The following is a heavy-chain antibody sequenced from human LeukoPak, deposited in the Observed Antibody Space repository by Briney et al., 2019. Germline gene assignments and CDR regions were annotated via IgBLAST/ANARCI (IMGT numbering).Heavy chain of an antibody. CDR3: ARDSALSGSYDY. V-gene: IGHV4-61*01. Sequence: PSETLSLTCTVSGGSISSSSYXXGWIRQPPXXXXXWIGYIFYSGSTNYNPXXXSRVTISVDTSKNQFSLKLNSVTAADAAVYYCARDSALSGSYDYWGPGTLVTVSS. CDR2: IFYSGST. D-gene: IGHD1-26*01. J-gene: IGHJ4*02. CDR1: GGSISSSSYX.